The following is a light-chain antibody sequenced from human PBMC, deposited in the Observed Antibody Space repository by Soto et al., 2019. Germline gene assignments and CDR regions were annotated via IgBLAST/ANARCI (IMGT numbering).Light chain of an antibody. CDR2: STN. V-gene: IGLV8-61*01. CDR3: VLYMRSGISV. J-gene: IGLJ7*01. Sequence: QAVVTQEASFSVSPGGKVTLTCGLSSGSVSTSYYPSWYQQTPGQAPRTLIYSTNIRSSGVPDRFSGSILGNKAALTITGAQADDESDYYCVLYMRSGISVFGGGTQLTVL. CDR1: SGSVSTSYY.